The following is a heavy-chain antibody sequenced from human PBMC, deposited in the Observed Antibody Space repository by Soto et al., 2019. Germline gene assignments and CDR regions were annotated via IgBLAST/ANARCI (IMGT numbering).Heavy chain of an antibody. CDR1: GYISTNFY. V-gene: IGHV1-46*03. Sequence: QVQLVQPGAEVKKPGASVKFSCKASGYISTNFYIHWVRQAPGQGLEWIGIINPNGGSTNYAQNFRGRVTMTRDTSTSTVYMDLSSLRSEDTAVYYCTRGLASGDYWGQGTLITVSS. CDR3: TRGLASGDY. J-gene: IGHJ4*02. D-gene: IGHD6-6*01. CDR2: INPNGGST.